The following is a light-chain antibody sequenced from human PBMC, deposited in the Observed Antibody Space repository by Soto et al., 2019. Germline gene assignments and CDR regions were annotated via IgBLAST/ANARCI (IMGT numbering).Light chain of an antibody. CDR1: QDISTY. J-gene: IGKJ3*01. CDR3: QQYDHQFT. Sequence: DIQMTQSPSSLSASVGDRVTITCQASQDISTYLNWYQHKSGKAPKLLIYDTSNLQTGVPSRFSASGSGTDFTFTISSLQPEDIGTYSCQQYDHQFTFGPGNKVDIK. CDR2: DTS. V-gene: IGKV1-33*01.